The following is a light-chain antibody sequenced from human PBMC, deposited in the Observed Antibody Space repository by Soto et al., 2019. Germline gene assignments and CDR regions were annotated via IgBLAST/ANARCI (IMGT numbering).Light chain of an antibody. J-gene: IGKJ2*01. CDR1: QSVSSSY. CDR3: QQYPGYT. CDR2: GAT. Sequence: EIVLTQSPGTLSLSPGERATLSCRASQSVSSSYLAWYQQKPGQAPRLRIYGATGRATDIPDSFSGSGSGTDFTLTISRLEPEDFAVYYCQQYPGYTFGQGTKLEIK. V-gene: IGKV3-20*01.